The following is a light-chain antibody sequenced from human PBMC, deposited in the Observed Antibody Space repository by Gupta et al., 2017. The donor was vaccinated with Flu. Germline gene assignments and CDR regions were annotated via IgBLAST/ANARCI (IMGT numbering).Light chain of an antibody. V-gene: IGKV3-15*01. CDR2: GAS. J-gene: IGKJ5*01. Sequence: EVVLTQSPATLSVSPGERATLSCRASQTVSVNLDWYQQKPGQAPRLLIYGASTRAAGVPGRFNGSGYGTEFTLTISSRQSDDSAVYFCQQYNNCPPITFGQGTRLEI. CDR1: QTVSVN. CDR3: QQYNNCPPIT.